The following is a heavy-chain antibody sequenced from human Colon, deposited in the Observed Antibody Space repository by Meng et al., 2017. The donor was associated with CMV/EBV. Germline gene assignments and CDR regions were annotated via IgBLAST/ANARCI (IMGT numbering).Heavy chain of an antibody. CDR2: IYNSGST. J-gene: IGHJ4*02. CDR3: ARGVLNFFDY. D-gene: IGHD3-10*01. Sequence: LLGPGPGLVKASESLALTCTVSGGFISSSSYYWGWIRQPPGKGLEWIGSIYNSGSTYYNASLKSRVTMSVDTSKNQFSLKLSSVTAADTAKYYCARGVLNFFDYWGQGTLVTVSS. CDR1: GGFISSSSYY. V-gene: IGHV4-39*07.